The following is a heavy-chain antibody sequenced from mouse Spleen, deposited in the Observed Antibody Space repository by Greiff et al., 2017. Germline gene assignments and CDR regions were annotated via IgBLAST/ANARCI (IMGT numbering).Heavy chain of an antibody. CDR1: GFNIKDYY. V-gene: IGHV14-1*01. CDR3: TSVTTVVANPYYLDY. J-gene: IGHJ2*01. Sequence: VQLQQSGAELVRPGASVKLSCTASGFNIKDYYMHWVKQRPEQGLEWIGRIDPEDGDTEYAPKFQGKATMTADTSSNTAYLQLSSLTSEDTAVYYCTSVTTVVANPYYLDYWGQGTTLTVSS. CDR2: IDPEDGDT. D-gene: IGHD1-1*01.